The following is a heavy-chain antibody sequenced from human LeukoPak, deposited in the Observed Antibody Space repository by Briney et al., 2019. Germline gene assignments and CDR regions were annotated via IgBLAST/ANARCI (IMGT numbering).Heavy chain of an antibody. CDR1: GFTFSSYG. J-gene: IGHJ6*03. CDR3: AKDRRGIVLMVLDRLGHMDV. Sequence: GGSLRLSCAASGFTFSSYGMHWVRQAPGKGLEWVAFIRYDGSNKYYADSVKGRFTISRDNSKNTLYLQMNSLRAEDTAVYYCAKDRRGIVLMVLDRLGHMDVWGKGTTVTVSS. D-gene: IGHD2-8*01. CDR2: IRYDGSNK. V-gene: IGHV3-30*02.